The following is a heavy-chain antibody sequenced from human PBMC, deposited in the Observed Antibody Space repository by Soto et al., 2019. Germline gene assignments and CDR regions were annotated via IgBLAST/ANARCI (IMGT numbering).Heavy chain of an antibody. CDR1: GFTFSSYW. CDR3: ARDHSRTYGSGYYPGSY. CDR2: IKQDGSEK. D-gene: IGHD6-19*01. Sequence: EVQLVESGGGLVQPGGSLRLSCAASGFTFSSYWMSWVRQAPGKGLEWVANIKQDGSEKYYVDSVKGRFTASRDNAENSLYLQMNSPRAEDTAVYYCARDHSRTYGSGYYPGSYWGQGTLVTVSS. J-gene: IGHJ4*02. V-gene: IGHV3-7*01.